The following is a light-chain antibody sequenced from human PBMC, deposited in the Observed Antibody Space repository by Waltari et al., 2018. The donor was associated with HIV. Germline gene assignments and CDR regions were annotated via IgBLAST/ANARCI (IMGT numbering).Light chain of an antibody. Sequence: EIVITQSPITLSVSPGERATFSCRASQSVATNLAWYQQKPGQSPRLLIYGAFTRAPGVPPRFTGSGSGTEFTLTITSLQSEDFAVYYCQQYDLWPPITFGQGTRLELK. CDR1: QSVATN. CDR2: GAF. CDR3: QQYDLWPPIT. V-gene: IGKV3-15*01. J-gene: IGKJ5*01.